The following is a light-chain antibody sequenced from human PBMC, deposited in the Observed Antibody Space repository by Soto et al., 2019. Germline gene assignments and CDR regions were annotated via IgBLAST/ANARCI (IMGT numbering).Light chain of an antibody. CDR1: QSIRSS. CDR3: QQSYRTPWT. V-gene: IGKV1-39*01. J-gene: IGKJ1*01. CDR2: AAS. Sequence: DIQMTQSPSSMSASVGDRVTITCRASQSIRSSLNWYQQKPGKAPKLMIYAASSLQSGVPSRFSGRGSGTDFTLTISSRQPEDFATYYCQQSYRTPWTFGQGTNVEIK.